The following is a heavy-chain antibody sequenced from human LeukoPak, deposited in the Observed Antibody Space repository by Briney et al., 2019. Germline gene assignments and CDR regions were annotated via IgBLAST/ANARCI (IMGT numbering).Heavy chain of an antibody. CDR2: IYYSGST. J-gene: IGHJ4*02. V-gene: IGHV4-30-4*08. D-gene: IGHD4-17*01. Sequence: PSETLSLTCTVSGGSIGSGDYYWSWIRQPPGRGLEWIGYIYYSGSTYYNPSLKSRVTISVDTSKNQFSLKLSSVTAADTAVYYCAKRATMTTVTTPSWRVSDYWGQGTLVTVSS. CDR3: AKRATMTTVTTPSWRVSDY. CDR1: GGSIGSGDYY.